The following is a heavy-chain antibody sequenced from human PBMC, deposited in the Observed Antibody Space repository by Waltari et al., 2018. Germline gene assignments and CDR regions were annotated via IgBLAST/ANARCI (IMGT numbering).Heavy chain of an antibody. D-gene: IGHD4-17*01. CDR3: ARGYGDYSFFDY. CDR1: GGSISSGSYY. CDR2: IYTSGST. Sequence: QVQLQESGPGLVKPSQTLSLTCTVSGGSISSGSYYWSWIRTPAGKGLEWSGRIYTSGSTNYNPSLKSRVTISVDTSKNQFSLKLSSVTAADTAVYYCARGYGDYSFFDYWGQGTLVTVSS. J-gene: IGHJ4*02. V-gene: IGHV4-61*02.